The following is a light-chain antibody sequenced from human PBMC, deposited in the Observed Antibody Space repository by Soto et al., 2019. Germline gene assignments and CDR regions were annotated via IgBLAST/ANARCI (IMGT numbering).Light chain of an antibody. J-gene: IGLJ3*02. CDR2: DVS. V-gene: IGLV2-14*03. CDR1: SSDVGGYKY. CDR3: SSYTGSSPWV. Sequence: QSALTQPASVSGSPGQSITISCTGTSSDVGGYKYVSWYQQHPGKAPKLMIYDVSNRPSGVSNRFSGSKSGNTASLTISGLQAEDEADYYCSSYTGSSPWVFGGGTKLTVL.